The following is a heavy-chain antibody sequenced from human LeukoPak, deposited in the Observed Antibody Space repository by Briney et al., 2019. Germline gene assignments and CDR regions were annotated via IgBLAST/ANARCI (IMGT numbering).Heavy chain of an antibody. V-gene: IGHV1-69*05. CDR2: IIPIFGTA. D-gene: IGHD3-10*01. J-gene: IGHJ4*02. Sequence: GSSVKVSCKASGGTFSSYAISWVRQAPGQGLEWMGGIIPIFGTANYAQKFQGRVTITTDESTSTAYMELSSLRSEDTAVYYCASLRYYYGSGSYGRHANFDYWGQGTLVTVSS. CDR1: GGTFSSYA. CDR3: ASLRYYYGSGSYGRHANFDY.